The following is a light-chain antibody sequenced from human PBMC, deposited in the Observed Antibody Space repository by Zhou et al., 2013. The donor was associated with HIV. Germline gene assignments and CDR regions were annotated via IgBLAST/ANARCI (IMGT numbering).Light chain of an antibody. Sequence: EIVLTQSPGTLSLSPGQRATLSCRASQSVISRYLAWYQQKPGQAPRLLIYDASNRATGIPARFSGSGSGTDFTLTISSLEPEDVAVYYCQQRSNWPLLTFGGGYQGG. J-gene: IGKJ4*01. CDR1: QSVISRY. V-gene: IGKV3-11*01. CDR3: QQRSNWPLLT. CDR2: DAS.